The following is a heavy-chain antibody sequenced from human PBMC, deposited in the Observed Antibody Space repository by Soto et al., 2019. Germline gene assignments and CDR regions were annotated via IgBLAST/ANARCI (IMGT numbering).Heavy chain of an antibody. D-gene: IGHD1-7*01. CDR2: IVGGGGSA. CDR3: AKGRTAGTMVWFDP. CDR1: GFTFGNFA. V-gene: IGHV3-23*01. J-gene: IGHJ5*02. Sequence: EEHLLESGGGLVQPGGSLRLSCAASGFTFGNFAMSWVRQAPGKGLEWVSIIVGGGGSAYYADSVKGRFTSSRDYSQNTLYLEMNSLRAEDTAVYYCAKGRTAGTMVWFDPWGQGTLVTVSS.